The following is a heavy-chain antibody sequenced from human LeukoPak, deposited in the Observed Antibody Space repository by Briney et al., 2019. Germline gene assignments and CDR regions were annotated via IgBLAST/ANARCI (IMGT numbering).Heavy chain of an antibody. D-gene: IGHD6-13*01. CDR2: ISGSGGST. CDR1: GFTFSSYA. J-gene: IGHJ5*02. V-gene: IGHV3-23*01. CDR3: AKKGSSWNTNWFDP. Sequence: GGSLRLSCAASGFTFSSYAMSWVRQAPGKGLEWVSAISGSGGSTYYADSMKGRFTISRDNSKNTLYLQMNSLRAEDTAVYYCAKKGSSWNTNWFDPWGQGTLVTVSS.